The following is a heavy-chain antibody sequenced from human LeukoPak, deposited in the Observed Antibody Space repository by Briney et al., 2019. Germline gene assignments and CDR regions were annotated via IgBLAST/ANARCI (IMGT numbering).Heavy chain of an antibody. V-gene: IGHV1-58*01. CDR2: IVVGSGDT. D-gene: IGHD3-22*01. CDR1: GVTYTSSA. Sequence: ASVKVSCKASGVTYTSSAVQWVRQARGQPLEWIGWIVVGSGDTNYAQKFHERVTITRDMSTITTYMELSSLRSDDTAVYYCAAKSSEESSSYSPFDYWGQGTLVTVSP. J-gene: IGHJ4*02. CDR3: AAKSSEESSSYSPFDY.